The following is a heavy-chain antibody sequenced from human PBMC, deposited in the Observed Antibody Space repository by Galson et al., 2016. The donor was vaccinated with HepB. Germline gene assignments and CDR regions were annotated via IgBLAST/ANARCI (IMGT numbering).Heavy chain of an antibody. J-gene: IGHJ4*02. CDR1: AYTFSYYA. Sequence: SLRLSCAASAYTFSYYAMTWVRQAPGKGLEWVSTVSGSGEHTFYADFVRGRFTISRDNSKGTVLLQMHSLRADDTAVYYCASADYYDNRGYFDSWGQGTRVTVSS. D-gene: IGHD3-22*01. V-gene: IGHV3-23*01. CDR3: ASADYYDNRGYFDS. CDR2: VSGSGEHT.